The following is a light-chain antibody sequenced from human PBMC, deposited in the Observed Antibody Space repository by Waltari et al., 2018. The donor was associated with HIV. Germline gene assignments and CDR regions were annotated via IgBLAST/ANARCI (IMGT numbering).Light chain of an antibody. CDR3: SSYAGSNNWVV. J-gene: IGLJ2*01. V-gene: IGLV2-8*01. CDR1: SSDVGGYNY. CDR2: EVI. Sequence: QSALTQPPSASGSPGQSVTISCTGTSSDVGGYNYVSWYQQHPGKAPKLMIYEVIKRPSGVPDRFSGSKSDNTASLTVSGLQAEDEADYYCSSYAGSNNWVVFGGGTKLTVL.